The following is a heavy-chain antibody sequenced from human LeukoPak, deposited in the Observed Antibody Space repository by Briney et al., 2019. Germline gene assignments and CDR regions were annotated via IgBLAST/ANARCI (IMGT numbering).Heavy chain of an antibody. CDR2: ISNGNT. V-gene: IGHV3-23*01. J-gene: IGHJ5*02. CDR1: GFPFSNHA. Sequence: PGGSPRLSCAASGFPFSNHAVSWVRQPPGKGLEWVSAISNGNTYYADSVRGRFTISRDDSKNMVYLQMNSLRDEDTALYYCVREAGYCASVCLKSNWFDPWGQGTLVTVSS. CDR3: VREAGYCASVCLKSNWFDP. D-gene: IGHD2-21*02.